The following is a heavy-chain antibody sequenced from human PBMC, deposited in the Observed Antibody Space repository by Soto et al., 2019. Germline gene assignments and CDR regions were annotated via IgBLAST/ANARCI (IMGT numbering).Heavy chain of an antibody. CDR1: GFSLSTSGVG. CDR3: AHRPPGSSWVNYYYYGMDV. J-gene: IGHJ6*02. D-gene: IGHD6-13*01. V-gene: IGHV2-5*02. Sequence: QITLKESGPTLVKPTQTLTLTCTFSGFSLSTSGVGVGCIRQPPGKALEWLALIYWDDDKRYSPSLKSRLTITKDTSKNQVVLTMTNMDPVDTATYYCAHRPPGSSWVNYYYYGMDVWGQGTTVTVSS. CDR2: IYWDDDK.